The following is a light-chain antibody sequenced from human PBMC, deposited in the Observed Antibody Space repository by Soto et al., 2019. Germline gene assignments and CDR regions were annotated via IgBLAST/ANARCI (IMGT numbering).Light chain of an antibody. Sequence: EIVLTQSPGTLSLSPGERATLSCRAIQSGRSCLAWYHQKPGQPPRLLIYDASTRATGIPARFSGSGSGTDFTLTISSLEPEDFAVYYCQQRSNWPPALTFGGGTKVDI. V-gene: IGKV3-11*01. CDR3: QQRSNWPPALT. J-gene: IGKJ4*01. CDR1: QSGRSC. CDR2: DAS.